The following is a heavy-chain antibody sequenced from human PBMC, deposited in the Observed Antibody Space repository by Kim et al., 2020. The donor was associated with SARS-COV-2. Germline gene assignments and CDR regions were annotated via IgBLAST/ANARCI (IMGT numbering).Heavy chain of an antibody. J-gene: IGHJ4*02. V-gene: IGHV3-30*18. D-gene: IGHD3-22*01. CDR2: ISYDGSNK. CDR1: GFTFSSYG. CDR3: AKPTLGYYDSSGPKGF. Sequence: GGSLRLSCAASGFTFSSYGMHWVRQAPGKGLEWVAVISYDGSNKYYADSVKGRFTISRDNSKNTLYLQMNSLRAEDTAVYYCAKPTLGYYDSSGPKGFWGQGTLVTVSS.